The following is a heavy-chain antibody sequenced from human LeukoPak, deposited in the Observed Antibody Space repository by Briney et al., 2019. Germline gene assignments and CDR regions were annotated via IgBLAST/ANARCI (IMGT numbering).Heavy chain of an antibody. CDR1: GFIISDYW. CDR3: ARDGLATNPFDY. CDR2: ITGDGSMT. Sequence: GGSLRLSCAASGFIISDYWMHWVRQAPGKGPEWLSLITGDGSMTNYADSVRGRFTVSRDNAKNTLYLHMHSLRAEGTAVYYCARDGLATNPFDYWGQGILVTVAS. V-gene: IGHV3-74*01. D-gene: IGHD5-24*01. J-gene: IGHJ4*02.